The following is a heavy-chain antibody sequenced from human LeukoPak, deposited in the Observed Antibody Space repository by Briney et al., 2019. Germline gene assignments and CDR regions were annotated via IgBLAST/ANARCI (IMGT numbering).Heavy chain of an antibody. D-gene: IGHD7-27*01. V-gene: IGHV4-34*01. CDR2: INHSGST. Sequence: SKTLSLTCAVYGGSFSGYYWSWTRQPPGKGLEWIGEINHSGSTNYNPSLKSRVTISVDTSKNQFSLKLSSVTAADTAVYYCATQTGARAYWGQGTLVTVSS. CDR3: ATQTGARAY. CDR1: GGSFSGYY. J-gene: IGHJ4*02.